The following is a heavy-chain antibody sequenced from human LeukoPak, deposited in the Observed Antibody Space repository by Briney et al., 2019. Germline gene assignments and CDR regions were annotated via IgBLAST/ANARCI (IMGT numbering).Heavy chain of an antibody. D-gene: IGHD5-12*01. CDR2: IYYSGST. CDR3: ARVWDVATVDY. Sequence: PSETLSLTCTVSGGSISSSSYYWGWIRQPPGKGLEWIGSIYYSGSTYYNPSLKSRVTISVDTSKNQFSLKLSSVTAADTAVYYCARVWDVATVDYWGQGTLVTVSS. CDR1: GGSISSSSYY. V-gene: IGHV4-39*07. J-gene: IGHJ4*02.